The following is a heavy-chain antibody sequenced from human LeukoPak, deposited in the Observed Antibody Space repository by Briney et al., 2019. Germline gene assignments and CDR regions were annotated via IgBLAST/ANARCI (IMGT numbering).Heavy chain of an antibody. CDR2: IDSSSNTI. V-gene: IGHV3-48*04. D-gene: IGHD3-9*01. CDR3: ARGPEVLRYFDWTRNRHGDY. Sequence: GGSLRLSCATSGFTFSSYTMNWVRQSPGKGLEWISYIDSSSNTIYYADSVKGRFTISRDNAKNSLYLQMNSLRAEDTAVYYCARGPEVLRYFDWTRNRHGDYWGQGTLVTVSS. J-gene: IGHJ4*02. CDR1: GFTFSSYT.